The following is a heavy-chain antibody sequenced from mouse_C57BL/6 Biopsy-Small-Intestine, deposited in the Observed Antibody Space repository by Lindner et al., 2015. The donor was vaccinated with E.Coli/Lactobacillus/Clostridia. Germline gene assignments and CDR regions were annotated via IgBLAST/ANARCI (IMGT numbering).Heavy chain of an antibody. D-gene: IGHD1-1*01. CDR1: GYSFTGYY. J-gene: IGHJ2*01. V-gene: IGHV1-42*01. CDR2: INPSTGGT. Sequence: VQLQESGPELVKPGASVKISCKASGYSFTGYYMNWVKQSPEKSLEWIGEINPSTGGTTYNQKFKAKATLTVDKSSSTAYMQLKSLTSEDSAVYYCARAGLYYYGSSGFDYWGQGTTLTVSS. CDR3: ARAGLYYYGSSGFDY.